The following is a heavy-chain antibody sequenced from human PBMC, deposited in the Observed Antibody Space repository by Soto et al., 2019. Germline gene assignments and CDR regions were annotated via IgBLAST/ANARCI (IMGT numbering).Heavy chain of an antibody. J-gene: IGHJ4*02. CDR2: IKSKNDGGAA. CDR1: GFMFSSAW. V-gene: IGHV3-15*01. D-gene: IGHD1-1*01. Sequence: EVHVVESGGDLVEPGGSLRLSCVTSGFMFSSAWMSWVRQGPGKGLDWVARIKSKNDGGAADYAAPVNGRFSISRDDSKTPVYLQMNSLRAEDTAMYYCVEGWNDFWGQGTLVTVSS. CDR3: VEGWNDF.